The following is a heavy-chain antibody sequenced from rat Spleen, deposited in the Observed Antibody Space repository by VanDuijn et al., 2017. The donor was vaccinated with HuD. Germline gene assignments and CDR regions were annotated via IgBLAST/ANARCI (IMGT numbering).Heavy chain of an antibody. CDR1: GFTFKNYW. CDR3: TTEPYNSGYDWYFDF. J-gene: IGHJ1*01. D-gene: IGHD4-3*01. V-gene: IGHV5-31*01. Sequence: EVQLVESGGGLVQPGRSLKLSCVASGFTFKNYWMTWIRQAPGKGLEWVASITNSAGSTYYPDSVKGRFTISRDTAENTLYLQMGSLRSEDTATYYCTTEPYNSGYDWYFDFWGPGTMVTVSS. CDR2: ITNSAGST.